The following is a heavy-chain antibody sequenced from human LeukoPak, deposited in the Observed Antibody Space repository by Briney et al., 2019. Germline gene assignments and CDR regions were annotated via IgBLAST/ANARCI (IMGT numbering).Heavy chain of an antibody. D-gene: IGHD5-18*01. V-gene: IGHV4-39*07. CDR2: IYYSGST. CDR3: ARAGGYSYFRRLFDY. Sequence: SETLSLTCTVSGGSISGTSYYWGWIRQPPGKGLEWIGSIYYSGSTYYNPSLKSRVTISVDTSKNQFSLKLSSVTAADTAVYYCARAGGYSYFRRLFDYWGQGTLVTVSS. J-gene: IGHJ4*02. CDR1: GGSISGTSYY.